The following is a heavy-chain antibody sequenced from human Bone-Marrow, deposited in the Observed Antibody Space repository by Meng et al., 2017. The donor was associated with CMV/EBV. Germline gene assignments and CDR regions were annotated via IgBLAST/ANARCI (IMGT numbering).Heavy chain of an antibody. CDR3: AKGFTYYYDSSGYYLDY. CDR1: GFTFDDYG. Sequence: GESLKISCAASGFTFDDYGMSWVRQAPGKGLEWVSGINWNGGSTGYADSVKGRFTISRDNAKNSLYLQMNSLRAEDTAVYYCAKGFTYYYDSSGYYLDYWGQGTLVTVSS. J-gene: IGHJ4*02. V-gene: IGHV3-20*04. CDR2: INWNGGST. D-gene: IGHD3-22*01.